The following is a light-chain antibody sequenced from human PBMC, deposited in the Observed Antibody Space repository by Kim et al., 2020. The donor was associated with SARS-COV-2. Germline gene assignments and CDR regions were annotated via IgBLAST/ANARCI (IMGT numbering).Light chain of an antibody. V-gene: IGKV1-5*01. CDR2: DAS. CDR1: QSISSW. CDR3: QQYSSFLPT. Sequence: DIQMTQSPSTLSASVGDRVTITCRASQSISSWLAWYQQKPGKAPNLLIYDASTLESGVPSRFSGSGSGTEFTLTISSLQPDDFATYYCQQYSSFLPTFGGGTKVDIK. J-gene: IGKJ4*01.